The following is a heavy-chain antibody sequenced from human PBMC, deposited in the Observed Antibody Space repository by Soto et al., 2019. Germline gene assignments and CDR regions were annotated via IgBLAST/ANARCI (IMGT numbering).Heavy chain of an antibody. D-gene: IGHD2-2*01. V-gene: IGHV4-30-2*01. CDR3: ARVPDY. Sequence: SETLSLTCAVSGGSISSGGYSWSWIRQPPGKGLEWIGYMYHSGSTYYNPSLKSRVTISIDRSKNQFSLKLSSVTAADTAVYYCARVPDYSGQGILVSVS. CDR1: GGSISSGGYS. J-gene: IGHJ4*02. CDR2: MYHSGST.